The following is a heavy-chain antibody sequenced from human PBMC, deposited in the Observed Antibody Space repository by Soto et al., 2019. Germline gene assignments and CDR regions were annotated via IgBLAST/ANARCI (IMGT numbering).Heavy chain of an antibody. CDR3: ARAVSDADSLPVGATPRWCAMDV. V-gene: IGHV1-46*01. Sequence: QVQLVQSGAEVTKPGASVKVSCKASQYKFTNYCVHWVRQAPGQGLEWMGIINPSGSSTNYARRSRGRVTMTRDTSTGTVYTEMSSLRTEETAVYYCARAVSDADSLPVGATPRWCAMDVWGLGTTVTVSS. J-gene: IGHJ6*02. CDR1: QYKFTNYC. D-gene: IGHD2-21*01. CDR2: INPSGSST.